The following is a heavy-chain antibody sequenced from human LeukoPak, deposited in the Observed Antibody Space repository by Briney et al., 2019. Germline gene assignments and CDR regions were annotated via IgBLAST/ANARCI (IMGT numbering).Heavy chain of an antibody. CDR3: ARQSVRPGASPLFDY. V-gene: IGHV1-46*01. Sequence: ASVKVSCKASGYTFTTYYMHWVRQAPGQGLEWMGLINGGAGSTTYAQQFQGRVTMTRDTSTSTVYMEVSSLRSEDTAVYYCARQSVRPGASPLFDYWGQGTLVTVSS. J-gene: IGHJ4*02. CDR2: INGGAGST. D-gene: IGHD1-14*01. CDR1: GYTFTTYY.